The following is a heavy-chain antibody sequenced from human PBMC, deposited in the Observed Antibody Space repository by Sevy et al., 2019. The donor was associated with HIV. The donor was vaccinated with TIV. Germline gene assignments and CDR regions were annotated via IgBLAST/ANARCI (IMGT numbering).Heavy chain of an antibody. CDR3: AGGRYDSSGSFDALDI. Sequence: GGSLRLSCKPSGFTFTSYAMNWVRQAPGKGLEWISTIYGRGGVTYYADSVKGRFTISRDKSKNTLYLQMNSLRTEGTALYYCAGGRYDSSGSFDALDIWGQGTMVTVSS. D-gene: IGHD3-22*01. CDR1: GFTFTSYA. J-gene: IGHJ3*02. V-gene: IGHV3-23*01. CDR2: IYGRGGVT.